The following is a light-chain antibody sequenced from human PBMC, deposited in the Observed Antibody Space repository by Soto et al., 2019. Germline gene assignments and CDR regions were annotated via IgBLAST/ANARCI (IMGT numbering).Light chain of an antibody. V-gene: IGLV2-23*02. Sequence: QSALTQPASVSGFPGQSITISCTGTSSDVGNYNFVSWYQQYPGKAPKVMIFEVNKRPSGVSNRFSGSKSGNTASLTISGLQVDDEADYYCWSYAGSSTWIFGGGTKVTVL. CDR1: SSDVGNYNF. J-gene: IGLJ2*01. CDR2: EVN. CDR3: WSYAGSSTWI.